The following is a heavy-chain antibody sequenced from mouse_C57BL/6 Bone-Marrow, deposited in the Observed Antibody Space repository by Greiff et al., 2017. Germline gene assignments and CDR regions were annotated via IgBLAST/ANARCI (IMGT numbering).Heavy chain of an antibody. J-gene: IGHJ4*01. Sequence: VQVVESGAELVRPGASVTLSCKASGYTFTDYEMHWVKQTPVHGLEWIGAIDPETGGTAYNQKFKGKAILTADKSSSTAYMELRSLTSEDSAVYYCTIYDYYAMDYWGQGTSVTVSS. D-gene: IGHD2-3*01. CDR3: TIYDYYAMDY. CDR2: IDPETGGT. V-gene: IGHV1-15*01. CDR1: GYTFTDYE.